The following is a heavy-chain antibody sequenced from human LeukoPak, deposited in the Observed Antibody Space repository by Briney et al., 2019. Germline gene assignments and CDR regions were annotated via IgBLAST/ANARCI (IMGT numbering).Heavy chain of an antibody. V-gene: IGHV3-21*04. J-gene: IGHJ4*02. Sequence: GGSLRLSCAASGFTFSSYWMHWVRQAPGKGLVWVSSISSSGRYTYYSDSVKGRFTISRDNAKNSLYLQMNSLRAEDTAVYYCARDPHYYDSSGYLYFDYWGQGTLVTVSS. CDR3: ARDPHYYDSSGYLYFDY. D-gene: IGHD3-22*01. CDR1: GFTFSSYW. CDR2: ISSSGRYT.